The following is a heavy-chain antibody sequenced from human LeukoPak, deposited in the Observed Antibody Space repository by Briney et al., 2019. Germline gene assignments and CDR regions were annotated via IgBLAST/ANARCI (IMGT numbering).Heavy chain of an antibody. CDR3: VQRKEPNDYWYFDL. CDR2: ITSDGGRT. V-gene: IGHV3-64D*06. J-gene: IGHJ2*01. CDR1: GFTFRSYS. D-gene: IGHD1-14*01. Sequence: GGSLRLSCAGAGFTFRSYSMHWVRQAPGKGLEHISTITSDGGRTHYADSVEGRFTISRDNSKNTLYLQMSSLRAEDTAVYYCVQRKEPNDYWYFDLWGRGTLVTVS.